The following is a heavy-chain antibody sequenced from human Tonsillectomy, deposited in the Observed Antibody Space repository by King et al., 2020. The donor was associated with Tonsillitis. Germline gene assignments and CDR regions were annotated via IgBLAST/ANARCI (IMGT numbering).Heavy chain of an antibody. CDR1: GFTFSSYA. J-gene: IGHJ4*02. CDR3: AKDRSRYSFGPSYFDY. V-gene: IGHV3-30*18. Sequence: VQLVESGGGVVQPGRSLRLSCAASGFTFSSYAMHWVRQAPGKGLVWVAVISYDGSNKFYSDSVKGRFTISRDNSKNTLYLQMNSRRDDDTAVYYCAKDRSRYSFGPSYFDYWGQGTLVTVSS. D-gene: IGHD5-18*01. CDR2: ISYDGSNK.